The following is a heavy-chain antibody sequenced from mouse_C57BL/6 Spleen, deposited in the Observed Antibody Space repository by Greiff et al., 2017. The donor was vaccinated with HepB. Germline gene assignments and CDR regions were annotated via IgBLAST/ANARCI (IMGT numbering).Heavy chain of an antibody. CDR1: GYTFTSYW. Sequence: QVQLQQSGAELVRPGSSVKLSCKASGYTFTSYWMEWVKQRPGQGLEWIGNIYPSDSETHYNQKFKDKATLTVDKSSSTAYMQLSSLTSEDSAVYYCARNYGRSLDYWGQGTTLAVSS. D-gene: IGHD1-1*01. J-gene: IGHJ2*01. CDR3: ARNYGRSLDY. V-gene: IGHV1-61*01. CDR2: IYPSDSET.